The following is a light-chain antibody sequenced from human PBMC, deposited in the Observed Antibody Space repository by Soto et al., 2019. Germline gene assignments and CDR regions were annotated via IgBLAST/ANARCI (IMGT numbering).Light chain of an antibody. V-gene: IGLV2-14*01. CDR2: EVS. CDR3: SSYTSSSTVV. CDR1: SSDVGGYNY. J-gene: IGLJ2*01. Sequence: QSALTQPASVSGSPGQSITISCPGTSSDVGGYNYVSWYQQHPGKAPKLMIYEVSNRPSGVSNRFSGSKSGNTASLTISGLQAEDEADYYCSSYTSSSTVVFGGGTTVTVL.